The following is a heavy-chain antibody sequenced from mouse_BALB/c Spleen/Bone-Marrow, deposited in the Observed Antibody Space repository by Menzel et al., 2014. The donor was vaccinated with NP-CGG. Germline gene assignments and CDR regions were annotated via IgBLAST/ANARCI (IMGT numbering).Heavy chain of an antibody. CDR2: INPYNGAT. J-gene: IGHJ2*01. CDR1: GYSFTGYY. Sequence: VQLQQSGHELVKPGASVKISCKASGYSFTGYYMHWVKQSHVKSLEWIGRINPYNGATSYNQNFKDKASLTVDKSSSTAYMELHSLTSEDSAVYYCARYDYYGSSFFDYWGQGTTLTVSS. D-gene: IGHD1-1*01. CDR3: ARYDYYGSSFFDY. V-gene: IGHV1-31*01.